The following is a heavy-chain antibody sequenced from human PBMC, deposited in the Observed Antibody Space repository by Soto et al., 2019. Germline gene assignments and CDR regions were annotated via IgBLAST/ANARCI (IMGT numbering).Heavy chain of an antibody. CDR2: IKPDGSDK. CDR1: GFTFSNYW. J-gene: IGHJ5*02. V-gene: IGHV3-7*01. Sequence: PGGSLRLSCAASGFTFSNYWMSWVRQAPGKGLEWLANIKPDGSDKFYVDSVKGRFTISRDNAKNSLYLQMNSLRAEDSAVYYCAIQPAPWGQGTLVTSPQ. CDR3: AIQPAP.